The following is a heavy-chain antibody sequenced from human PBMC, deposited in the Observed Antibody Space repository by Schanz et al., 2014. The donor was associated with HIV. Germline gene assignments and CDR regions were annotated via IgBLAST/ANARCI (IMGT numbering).Heavy chain of an antibody. V-gene: IGHV4-34*01. CDR3: ARVGYYYGWGSSFPVAY. CDR1: GGSFRNYS. CDR2: VRHSGGT. Sequence: QVQLQQWGAGLLKPSETLSLTCAVYGGSFRNYSWTWIRQFPGMGLEWIGKVRHSGGTNYNPSLKSGVTISVDTSKNQFSLKLNSVTAADTAVYYCARVGYYYGWGSSFPVAYWSQGTLVTVSS. D-gene: IGHD3-10*01. J-gene: IGHJ4*02.